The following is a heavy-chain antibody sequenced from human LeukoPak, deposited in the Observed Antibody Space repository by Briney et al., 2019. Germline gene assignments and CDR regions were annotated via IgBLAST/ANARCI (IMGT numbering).Heavy chain of an antibody. CDR3: ARWGHFDTSGYFVVDY. CDR2: INHSGTT. Sequence: SETLSLTCAVYGGSFSGYYWSWIRQPPGKGLEWIGEINHSGTTHYNPSLKSRVSISIDTSKNQFSLKLRSVTAVDTAVYYCARWGHFDTSGYFVVDYWGQGTLVTVSS. V-gene: IGHV4-34*01. J-gene: IGHJ4*02. D-gene: IGHD3-22*01. CDR1: GGSFSGYY.